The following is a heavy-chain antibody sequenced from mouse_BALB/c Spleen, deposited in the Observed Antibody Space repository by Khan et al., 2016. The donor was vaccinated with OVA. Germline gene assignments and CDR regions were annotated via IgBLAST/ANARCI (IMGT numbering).Heavy chain of an antibody. V-gene: IGHV3-1*02. CDR1: GFSITSGYG. Sequence: VQLKESGPGLVTPSQSLSLTCTVTGFSITSGYGRYWIRPSPGNKLEWMGYISYSGSTNYNPSLNSRISITRDTSKNQFFLQLNSVTTEDTATYYCARTARIKYWGQGTTLTVSS. CDR3: ARTARIKY. CDR2: ISYSGST. J-gene: IGHJ2*01. D-gene: IGHD1-2*01.